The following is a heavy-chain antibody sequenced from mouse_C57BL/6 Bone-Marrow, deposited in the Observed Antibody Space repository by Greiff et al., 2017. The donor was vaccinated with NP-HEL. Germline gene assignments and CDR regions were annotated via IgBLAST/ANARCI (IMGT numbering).Heavy chain of an antibody. CDR1: GFTFSDYY. Sequence: DVHLVESGGGLVQPGGSLKLSCAASGFTFSDYYMYWVRQTPEKRLEWVAYISNGGGSPYYPDTVKGRFTISRDNAKNTLYLQMSRLKSEDTAMYYCARRGYLSMDYWGQGTSVTVSS. CDR2: ISNGGGSP. CDR3: ARRGYLSMDY. J-gene: IGHJ4*01. V-gene: IGHV5-12*01. D-gene: IGHD5-1*01.